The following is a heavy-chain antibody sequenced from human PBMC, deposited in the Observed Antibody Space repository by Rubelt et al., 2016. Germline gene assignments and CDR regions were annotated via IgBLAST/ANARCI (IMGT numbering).Heavy chain of an antibody. D-gene: IGHD2-8*01. CDR2: LNLCGSS. J-gene: IGHJ4*02. CDR3: ARGYCTNGVCYGGDY. Sequence: QVQLQQGGAGLLKPSETLSLTCAVYGGSFSGYYWSWIRQPPGKGLEWLGELNLCGSSNYNPSLKSRVTISVDTPKNQFSLKLSSVTAAGTAVYYCARGYCTNGVCYGGDYWGQGTLVTVSS. V-gene: IGHV4-34*02. CDR1: GGSFSGYY.